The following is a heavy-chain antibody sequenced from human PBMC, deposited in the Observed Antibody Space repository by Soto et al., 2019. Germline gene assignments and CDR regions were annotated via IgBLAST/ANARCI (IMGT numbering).Heavy chain of an antibody. Sequence: EVQLVESGGGLVQPGRSLRLSCAASGFTFDDYAMHWVRQAPGKGLEWVSGISWNSGSIGYADSVKGRFTISRDNAKNSLYLQMNSLRAEDTALYYCAKDADHSSSWLDYWGQGTLATVSS. CDR1: GFTFDDYA. J-gene: IGHJ4*02. CDR2: ISWNSGSI. CDR3: AKDADHSSSWLDY. D-gene: IGHD6-13*01. V-gene: IGHV3-9*01.